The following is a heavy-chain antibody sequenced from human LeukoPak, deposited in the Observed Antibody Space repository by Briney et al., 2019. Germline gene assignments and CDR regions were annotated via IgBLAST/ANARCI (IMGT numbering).Heavy chain of an antibody. CDR3: ASGYCSGGSCFYTPYYFDY. CDR1: GFTVSSNY. J-gene: IGHJ4*02. D-gene: IGHD2-15*01. Sequence: GSLRLSCAASGFTVSSNYMSWVRPAPGKGLEWVSVIYSGGSTYYADSVKGRFTISRDNSKNTLYLQMNSLRAEDTAVYYCASGYCSGGSCFYTPYYFDYWGQGTLVTVSS. CDR2: IYSGGST. V-gene: IGHV3-53*01.